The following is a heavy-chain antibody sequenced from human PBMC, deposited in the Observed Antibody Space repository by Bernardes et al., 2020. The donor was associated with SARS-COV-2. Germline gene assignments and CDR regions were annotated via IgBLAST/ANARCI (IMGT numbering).Heavy chain of an antibody. CDR1: GGSLSDHS. CDR3: ARGASGVDMILVVIGFSYYFDY. V-gene: IGHV4-34*01. CDR2: INQSGST. J-gene: IGHJ4*02. D-gene: IGHD3-22*01. Sequence: SETLSLTCAVYGGSLSDHSWSWIRQAPGKGLEWIGEINQSGSTKYNPSLRSRVNILLDTSKKQFSLELSSATAADTAVYYCARGASGVDMILVVIGFSYYFDYWGQGTPVTVSS.